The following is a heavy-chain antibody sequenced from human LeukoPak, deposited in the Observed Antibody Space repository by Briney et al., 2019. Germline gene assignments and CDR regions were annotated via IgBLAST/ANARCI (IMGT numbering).Heavy chain of an antibody. CDR3: ATRIAALPVFDY. D-gene: IGHD6-6*01. CDR1: GGTFSSYA. CDR2: IIPIFGTA. V-gene: IGHV1-69*01. J-gene: IGHJ4*02. Sequence: GSSVKVSCKASGGTFSSYAISWVRQAPGQGLEWMGGIIPIFGTANYAQKFQGRVTITADESTSTAYMELSSLRSEDTAVYYCATRIAALPVFDYWGQGTLVTVSS.